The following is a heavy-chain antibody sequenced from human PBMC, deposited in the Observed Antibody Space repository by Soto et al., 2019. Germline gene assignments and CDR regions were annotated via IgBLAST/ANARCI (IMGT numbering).Heavy chain of an antibody. CDR1: GYTFTGYY. V-gene: IGHV1-2*04. CDR2: INPNSGGP. Sequence: ASVKVSCKASGYTFTGYYMHWVRQAPGQGLEWMGWINPNSGGPNYAQKFQGWVTMTRDTSISTAYMELSRLRSDDTAVYYCARDYYGSGSYLPGFQHWGQGTLVTVSS. D-gene: IGHD3-10*01. CDR3: ARDYYGSGSYLPGFQH. J-gene: IGHJ1*01.